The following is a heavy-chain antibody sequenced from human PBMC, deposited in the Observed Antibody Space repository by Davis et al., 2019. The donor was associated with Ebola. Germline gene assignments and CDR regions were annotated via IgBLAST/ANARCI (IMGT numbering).Heavy chain of an antibody. J-gene: IGHJ4*02. D-gene: IGHD6-13*01. Sequence: PGGSLRLSCAASGFTFDAYTMHWVRQAPGKGLEWVSLISWDGGSTYYADSVKGRFTISRDNSKNSLYLQMNSLRTEDTALYYCAKDITGSSSWYGEIDYWGQGTLVTVSS. CDR2: ISWDGGST. CDR3: AKDITGSSSWYGEIDY. V-gene: IGHV3-43*01. CDR1: GFTFDAYT.